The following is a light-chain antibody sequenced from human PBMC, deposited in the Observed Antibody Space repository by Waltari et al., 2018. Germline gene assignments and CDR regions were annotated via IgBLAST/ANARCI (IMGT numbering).Light chain of an antibody. CDR2: KAS. CDR3: QQYNSYSLLT. J-gene: IGKJ4*01. Sequence: CRGSESISKWLAWYQQKPGKAPNLLIYKASTLESGVPSRFSGSGSGTDFSLTISSLQPDDFATYYCQQYNSYSLLTFGGGTKIEIK. V-gene: IGKV1-5*03. CDR1: ESISKW.